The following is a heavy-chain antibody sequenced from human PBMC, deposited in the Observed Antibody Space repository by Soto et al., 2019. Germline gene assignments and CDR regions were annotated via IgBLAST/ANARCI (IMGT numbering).Heavy chain of an antibody. V-gene: IGHV4-4*02. J-gene: IGHJ4*02. CDR3: VTTVTYFDY. CDR1: GGSITSNW. CDR2: IHHSGSF. D-gene: IGHD4-17*01. Sequence: SETLSLTCAVSGGSITSNWWSWVRQPPGKGLEWIGEIHHSGSFNYNPSLRSRVTISIDKSKNQLSLKLTSVTAADTAVHYCVTTVTYFDYWGQGTLVTVSS.